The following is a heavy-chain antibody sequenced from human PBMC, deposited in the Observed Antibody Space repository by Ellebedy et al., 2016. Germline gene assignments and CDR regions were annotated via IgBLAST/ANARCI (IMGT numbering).Heavy chain of an antibody. J-gene: IGHJ4*02. Sequence: GESLKISXAASGFTFSSYAMSWVRQAPGKGLEWVSAISGSGGSTYYADSVKGRFTISRDNSKNTLYLQMNSLRAEDTAVYYCAKGPYNWNDPEPLDYWGQGTLVTVSS. CDR1: GFTFSSYA. D-gene: IGHD1-20*01. CDR2: ISGSGGST. CDR3: AKGPYNWNDPEPLDY. V-gene: IGHV3-23*01.